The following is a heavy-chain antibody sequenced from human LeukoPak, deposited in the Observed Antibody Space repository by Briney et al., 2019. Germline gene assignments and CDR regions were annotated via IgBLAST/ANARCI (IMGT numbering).Heavy chain of an antibody. J-gene: IGHJ4*02. CDR2: IYTSGST. D-gene: IGHD3-9*01. CDR1: GGSISSYY. CDR3: ARDLMHYDLLTGYYNENPFDY. Sequence: SETLSLTCTVSGGSISSYYWSWIRQPAGKGLEWIGRIYTSGSTNYNPSLKSRVTMSVDTSKNQFSLKLSSVTAADTAVYYCARDLMHYDLLTGYYNENPFDYWGQGTLVTVSS. V-gene: IGHV4-4*07.